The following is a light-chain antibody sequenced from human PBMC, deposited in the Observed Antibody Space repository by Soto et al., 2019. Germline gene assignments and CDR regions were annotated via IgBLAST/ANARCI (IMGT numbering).Light chain of an antibody. J-gene: IGLJ1*01. V-gene: IGLV1-47*01. CDR3: AAWDDSLSGRV. CDR1: SSNIGSNY. Sequence: QSVLTQPPSASGTPGQRVTIYCSGSSSNIGSNYVYWYQQLQGTAPKLLIYRNNQRPSGVPDQFYGSKSGTSASLAISGLRSEDEADYYCAAWDDSLSGRVFGTGTKLTVL. CDR2: RNN.